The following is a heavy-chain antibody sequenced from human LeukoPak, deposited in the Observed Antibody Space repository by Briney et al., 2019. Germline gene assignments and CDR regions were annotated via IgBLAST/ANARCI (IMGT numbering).Heavy chain of an antibody. CDR3: ARAYGSGSFWPDRKDNWFDP. CDR1: GYTLICYY. V-gene: IGHV1-2*02. J-gene: IGHJ5*02. D-gene: IGHD3-10*01. Sequence: ASVKVSCKASGYTLICYYMNWVRQAPGQGLEWMGWINPNSGGTNYAQKFQGRVTMTRDTSISTAYMELSRLRSDDTAVYYCARAYGSGSFWPDRKDNWFDPWGQGTLVTVSS. CDR2: INPNSGGT.